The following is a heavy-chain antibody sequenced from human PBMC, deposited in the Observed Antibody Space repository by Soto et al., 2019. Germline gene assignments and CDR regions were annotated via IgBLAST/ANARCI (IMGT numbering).Heavy chain of an antibody. D-gene: IGHD1-26*01. J-gene: IGHJ3*02. V-gene: IGHV1-3*01. CDR2: INAGNGNT. Sequence: VASVKVSCKASGYTFTSYAMHWVRQAPGQRLEWMGWINAGNGNTKYSQKFQGRVTITRDTSASTAYMELSSLRSEDTAVYYCARDQTRGSWWGAFDIWGQGTMVTVSS. CDR3: ARDQTRGSWWGAFDI. CDR1: GYTFTSYA.